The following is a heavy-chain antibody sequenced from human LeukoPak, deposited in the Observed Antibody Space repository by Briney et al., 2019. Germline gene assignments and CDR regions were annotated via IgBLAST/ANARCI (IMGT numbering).Heavy chain of an antibody. CDR3: ARGGLVYDSSGFPDY. D-gene: IGHD3-22*01. V-gene: IGHV5-51*01. CDR2: IYPGDSDT. J-gene: IGHJ4*02. Sequence: GESLKISCKGSGYIFTSYWIGWVRQMPGKGPEWMGIIYPGDSDTRYSPSFQGQVTISADKSISTAYLQWSSLKASDTAIYYCARGGLVYDSSGFPDYWGQGNLVTVSS. CDR1: GYIFTSYW.